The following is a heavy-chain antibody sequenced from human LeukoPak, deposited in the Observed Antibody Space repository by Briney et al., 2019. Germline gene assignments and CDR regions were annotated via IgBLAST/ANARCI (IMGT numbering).Heavy chain of an antibody. CDR2: ISYDGSNK. CDR3: ARGSAATCYTTLDR. Sequence: AGGSLRLSCAASGFTFSSYGMHWVRQAPGKGLEWVAVISYDGSNKYYADSVKGRFTISRDDSKNTLYLQMNSLRAEDTAVYQCARGSAATCYTTLDRWGQGTLVTVS. V-gene: IGHV3-30*03. J-gene: IGHJ5*02. CDR1: GFTFSSYG. D-gene: IGHD3-16*02.